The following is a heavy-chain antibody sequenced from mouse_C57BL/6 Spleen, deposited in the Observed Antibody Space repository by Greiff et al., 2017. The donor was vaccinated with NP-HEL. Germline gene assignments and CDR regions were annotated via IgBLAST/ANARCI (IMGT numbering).Heavy chain of an antibody. CDR2: IHPNSGST. J-gene: IGHJ2*01. CDR1: GYTFTSYW. Sequence: QVHVKQSGAELVKPGASVKLSCKASGYTFTSYWMHWVKQRPGQGLEWIGMIHPNSGSTNYNEKFKSKATLTVDKSSSTAYMQLSSLTSEDSAVYYCARGPSRGEYYFDYWGQGTTLTVSS. CDR3: ARGPSRGEYYFDY. V-gene: IGHV1-64*01.